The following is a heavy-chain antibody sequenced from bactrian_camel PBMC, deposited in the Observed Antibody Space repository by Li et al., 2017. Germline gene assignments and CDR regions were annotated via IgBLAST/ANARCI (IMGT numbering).Heavy chain of an antibody. J-gene: IGHJ4*01. V-gene: IGHV3S6*01. D-gene: IGHD6*01. CDR1: GFTFSSYW. CDR2: IYTSGRIK. CDR3: VADCYGSTYYLARLTNN. Sequence: HVQLVESGGGLVQPGGSLRLSCAASGFTFSSYWMYWVRQAPGKGLEWISNIYTSGRIKYYTDSVKGRFTISRDDARKTVYLQMNDLKPEDTGMYYCVADCYGSTYYLARLTNNWGQGTQVTVS.